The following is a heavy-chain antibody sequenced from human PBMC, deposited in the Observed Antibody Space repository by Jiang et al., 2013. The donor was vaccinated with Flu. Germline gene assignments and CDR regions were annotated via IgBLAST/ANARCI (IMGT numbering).Heavy chain of an antibody. CDR3: ARGWDTNFDY. V-gene: IGHV3-23*01. Sequence: LEWVSAISGSGGSTYYADSVKGRFTISRDNSKNTLYLQMNSLRAEDTAVYYCARGWDTNFDYWGQGTLVTVSS. D-gene: IGHD6-19*01. J-gene: IGHJ4*02. CDR2: ISGSGGST.